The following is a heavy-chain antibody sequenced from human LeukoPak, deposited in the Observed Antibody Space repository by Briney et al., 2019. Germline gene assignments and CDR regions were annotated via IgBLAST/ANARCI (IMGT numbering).Heavy chain of an antibody. V-gene: IGHV4-59*01. Sequence: SETLSLTCIVSGGSLGTDYWNWIRQSPGRGLEWIGFVHYTGSTNYNPSLKSRVTISADTSKNQFSLKLNSVTAADTAVYYCARGDYVDYFDYWGQGTLVTVSS. CDR3: ARGDYVDYFDY. CDR2: VHYTGST. J-gene: IGHJ4*02. D-gene: IGHD4-17*01. CDR1: GGSLGTDY.